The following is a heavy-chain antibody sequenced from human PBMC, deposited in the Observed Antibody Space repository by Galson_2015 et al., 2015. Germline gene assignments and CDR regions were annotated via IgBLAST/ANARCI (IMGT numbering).Heavy chain of an antibody. V-gene: IGHV6-1*01. CDR2: TYYRSGWDN. J-gene: IGHJ3*02. CDR3: ARGPVAFDI. CDR1: RDSVSNNSAA. D-gene: IGHD1-14*01. Sequence: CAISRDSVSNNSAAWNWIRQSPSRGLEWLGRTYYRSGWDNDYAVSVKSRLTINPDTSKNQFSLQLNSVTPEDTAVYYCARGPVAFDIWGQGTIVTVSS.